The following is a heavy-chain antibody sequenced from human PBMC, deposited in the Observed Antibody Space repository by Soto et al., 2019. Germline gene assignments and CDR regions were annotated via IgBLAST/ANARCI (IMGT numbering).Heavy chain of an antibody. CDR1: GDSVSSNSSA. V-gene: IGHV6-1*01. Sequence: PSPTLSLPFAISGDSVSSNSSAWHCISQSPSRGLEWLGRTFYRAKWYNDYAVSVKSRITITPDTSKNQFSLQLSSVTPEDTAVYYCAGASVAPRRDYYYGMDVWGQGTTVTVS. CDR2: TFYRAKWYN. CDR3: AGASVAPRRDYYYGMDV. D-gene: IGHD6-6*01. J-gene: IGHJ6*02.